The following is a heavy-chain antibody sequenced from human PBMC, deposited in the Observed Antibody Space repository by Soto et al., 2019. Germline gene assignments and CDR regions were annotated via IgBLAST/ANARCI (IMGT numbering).Heavy chain of an antibody. J-gene: IGHJ6*02. CDR2: ISGYNGNT. V-gene: IGHV1-18*01. CDR1: GFTFSNYG. D-gene: IGHD6-19*01. Sequence: ASVKVSCKTSGFTFSNYGINWVRQAPGQGLEWMGWISGYNGNTNYAQTVQGRVTMTTDTSTGTVYMELRSLKSDDTAIYYCSRFIMVGGWFDPNYYHGMDVWGQGTTVTVSS. CDR3: SRFIMVGGWFDPNYYHGMDV.